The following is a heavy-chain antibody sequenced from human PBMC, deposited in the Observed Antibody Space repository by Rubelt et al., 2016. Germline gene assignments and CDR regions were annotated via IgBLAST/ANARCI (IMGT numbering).Heavy chain of an antibody. CDR3: ATQGYCSSTSCYGAY. CDR1: GFTFRSYS. D-gene: IGHD2-2*01. CDR2: ISSSSSTI. J-gene: IGHJ4*02. Sequence: EVQLVESGGGLVQPGGSLRLSCAASGFTFRSYSMNWVRQAPGKGLAWVSYISSSSSTIYYADDVKGRFTICRDNAKNSLYLQMNSRRDEDTAVYYCATQGYCSSTSCYGAYWGQGTLVTVSS. V-gene: IGHV3-48*02.